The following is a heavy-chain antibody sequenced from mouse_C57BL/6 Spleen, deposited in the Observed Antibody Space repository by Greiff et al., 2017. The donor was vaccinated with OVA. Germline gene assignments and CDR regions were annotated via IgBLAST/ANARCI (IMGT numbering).Heavy chain of an antibody. J-gene: IGHJ2*01. CDR3: ARPRDDYCDY. D-gene: IGHD3-3*01. Sequence: EVQLVESGGGLVKPGGSLKLSCAASGFTFSDYGMHWVRQAPEQGLEWVAYISSGSSTIYYADTVKGRFTISRDNAKNTLFLQMTSLRSEDTAMYYCARPRDDYCDYWGQGTTLTVSS. CDR2: ISSGSSTI. CDR1: GFTFSDYG. V-gene: IGHV5-17*01.